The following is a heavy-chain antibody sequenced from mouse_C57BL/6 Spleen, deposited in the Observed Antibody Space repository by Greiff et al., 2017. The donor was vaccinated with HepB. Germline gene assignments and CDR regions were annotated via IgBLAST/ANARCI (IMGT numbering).Heavy chain of an antibody. J-gene: IGHJ2*01. Sequence: VQLQQPGAELVRPGTSVKLSCKASGYAFTSYLIDWVKQRPGQGLEWIGMINPGSGGTNYNEKFKGKATLTADKSSSTAYMQLSSLTSEDSAVYYCAREEDYSSSPYYFDYWGQGTTVTVSS. D-gene: IGHD1-1*01. CDR1: GYAFTSYL. CDR2: INPGSGGT. V-gene: IGHV1-54*01. CDR3: AREEDYSSSPYYFDY.